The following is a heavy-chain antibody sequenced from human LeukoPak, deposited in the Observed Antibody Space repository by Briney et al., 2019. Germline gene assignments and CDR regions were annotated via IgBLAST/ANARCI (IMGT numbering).Heavy chain of an antibody. CDR3: ARALAINCFDS. CDR1: GGSFSGYY. CDR2: INHSGST. Sequence: SETLSLTCAVYGGSFSGYYWSWIRQPPGKGLEWIGEINHSGSTNYNPSLKSRVTISVDTSKNQFSLKLNSVIAADTAVYYCARALAINCFDSWGQGTLVTVSS. J-gene: IGHJ5*01. V-gene: IGHV4-34*01.